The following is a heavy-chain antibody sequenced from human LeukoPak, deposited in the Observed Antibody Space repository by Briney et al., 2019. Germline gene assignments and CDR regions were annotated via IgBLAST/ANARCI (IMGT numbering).Heavy chain of an antibody. V-gene: IGHV1-2*02. J-gene: IGHJ4*02. CDR1: GYTFIGYN. CDR2: INPNSGGT. D-gene: IGHD2-2*01. Sequence: VASARVSCKASGYTFIGYNMQWGRQAPGQGLEWMGWINPNSGGTNYAQKFLGRVTMTRDTSISTDYMELSRVSSDLSAVYDCAILAIVVVPVLSYYWGQGTLVTVSS. CDR3: AILAIVVVPVLSYY.